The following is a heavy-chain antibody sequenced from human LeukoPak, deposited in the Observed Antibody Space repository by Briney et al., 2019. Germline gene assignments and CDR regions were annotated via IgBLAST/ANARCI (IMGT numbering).Heavy chain of an antibody. J-gene: IGHJ3*02. Sequence: ASVKLSCKASGYTFTSYGITWVRHAPGQALEWMGWIIPYNDNANYAQKLQGSVTMTTDTSTSTAYMELRSLRSDDTAVYYCARAGYCSGGSCHTGAFDIWGQGTMVTGSS. V-gene: IGHV1-18*01. CDR1: GYTFTSYG. D-gene: IGHD2-15*01. CDR3: ARAGYCSGGSCHTGAFDI. CDR2: IIPYNDNA.